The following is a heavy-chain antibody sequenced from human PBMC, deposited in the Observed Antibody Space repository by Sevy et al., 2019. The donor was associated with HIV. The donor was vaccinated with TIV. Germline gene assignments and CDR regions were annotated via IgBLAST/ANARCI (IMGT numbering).Heavy chain of an antibody. D-gene: IGHD5-12*01. CDR3: AKDVGGFSGFDY. V-gene: IGHV3-43*01. J-gene: IGHJ4*02. CDR2: IGGDKKKS. Sequence: GGSLRLSCGASEFKFDDHTMHWVRQAPGKGIQWVSFIGGDKKKSSYASSVQGRFSVSRDNRRNTLYLQMHSLRIEDTGLYFCAKDVGGFSGFDYWGQGTLVTVSS. CDR1: EFKFDDHT.